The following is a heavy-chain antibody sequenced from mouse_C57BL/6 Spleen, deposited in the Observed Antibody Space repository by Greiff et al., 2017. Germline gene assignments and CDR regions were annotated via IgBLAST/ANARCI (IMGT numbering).Heavy chain of an antibody. D-gene: IGHD1-1*01. V-gene: IGHV1-15*01. CDR2: IDPETGGT. J-gene: IGHJ1*03. Sequence: VQLQQSGAELVRPGASVTLSCKASGYTFTDYEMHWVKQTPVHGLEWIGAIDPETGGTAYNQKFKGKAILTADKSSSTAYMELRSLTSEDSAVFYCTRTPSSISVVVGYFDVWGTGTTVTVSS. CDR1: GYTFTDYE. CDR3: TRTPSSISVVVGYFDV.